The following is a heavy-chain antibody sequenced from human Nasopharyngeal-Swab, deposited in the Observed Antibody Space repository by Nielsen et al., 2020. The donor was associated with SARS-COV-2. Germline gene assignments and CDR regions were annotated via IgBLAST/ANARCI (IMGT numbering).Heavy chain of an antibody. D-gene: IGHD5-18*01. J-gene: IGHJ4*02. CDR2: INKDGSEK. CDR1: GFTFSSFW. Sequence: GESLKISCAASGFTFSSFWMHWVRQAPGKGLEWVANINKDGSEKNYVDSVKGRFTISRDNARNSLYLQMNSLRAEDTAVYYCARDRRIQLWFGGGYFDYWGQGTLVTVSS. V-gene: IGHV3-7*01. CDR3: ARDRRIQLWFGGGYFDY.